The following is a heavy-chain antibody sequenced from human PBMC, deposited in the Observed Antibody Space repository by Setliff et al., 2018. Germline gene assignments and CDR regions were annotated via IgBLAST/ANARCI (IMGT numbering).Heavy chain of an antibody. CDR1: GYSFTDYW. J-gene: IGHJ4*02. Sequence: PGASLKLSCKASGYSFTDYWIAWVRQMPGKGLEWMGIIYPSNSNIKYSPSFGAQITFSVDKSITTAYLQWSSLKASDTAIYYCARHRVGNSGYAIPILDFWGQGALVTVSS. D-gene: IGHD5-12*01. V-gene: IGHV5-51*01. CDR3: ARHRVGNSGYAIPILDF. CDR2: IYPSNSNI.